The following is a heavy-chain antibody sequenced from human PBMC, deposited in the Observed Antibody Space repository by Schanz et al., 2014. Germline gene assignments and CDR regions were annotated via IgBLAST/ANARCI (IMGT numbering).Heavy chain of an antibody. CDR3: AKTPREYCNYDNCPNWFDS. Sequence: EVHLLESGGGLVEPGGSLRLSCATSGFSLDIFAVSWVRQAPGKGLEWVSALSEGGGGTHYADSVRGRFTISSDSSKNTLYLQMSSLRADDTAVYCCAKTPREYCNYDNCPNWFDSWGQGTLVTVSS. V-gene: IGHV3-23*01. CDR2: LSEGGGGT. J-gene: IGHJ5*01. CDR1: GFSLDIFA. D-gene: IGHD2-15*01.